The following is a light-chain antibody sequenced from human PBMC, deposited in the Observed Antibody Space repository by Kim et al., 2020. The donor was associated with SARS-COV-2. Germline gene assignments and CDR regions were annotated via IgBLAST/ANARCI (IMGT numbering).Light chain of an antibody. J-gene: IGLJ3*02. V-gene: IGLV6-57*03. Sequence: GKTVTISCTRSRCSIASNYVQWYQQRPGSAPTTVIYEDNQRPSGVPDRFSGSIDSSSNSASLTISGLKTEDEADYYCQSYDSSNWVFGGGTQLT. CDR2: EDN. CDR1: RCSIASNY. CDR3: QSYDSSNWV.